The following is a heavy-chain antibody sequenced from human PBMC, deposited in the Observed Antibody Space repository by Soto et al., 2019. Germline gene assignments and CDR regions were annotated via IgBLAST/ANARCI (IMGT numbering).Heavy chain of an antibody. CDR2: ISPSFGTA. Sequence: QVQLVQSGAEVKKPGSSVKVSCKASGGTFSSYSINWVRQAPGQGLEWMGEISPSFGTANYAQKFQGRVTITADESTSTAYMELSSLRSEDTAVYYCARDGGRHSGGIDYWGQGTRVTVSS. J-gene: IGHJ4*02. D-gene: IGHD1-26*01. V-gene: IGHV1-69*01. CDR3: ARDGGRHSGGIDY. CDR1: GGTFSSYS.